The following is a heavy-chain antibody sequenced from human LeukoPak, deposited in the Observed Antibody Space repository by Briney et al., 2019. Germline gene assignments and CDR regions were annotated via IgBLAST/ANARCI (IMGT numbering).Heavy chain of an antibody. J-gene: IGHJ6*03. D-gene: IGHD2-2*01. CDR2: INPKIGGT. CDR3: ARDTKWDCSSTSCYASYYYYYYYMDV. V-gene: IGHV1-2*02. CDR1: GYTFTGYY. Sequence: ASVKVSCKASGYTFTGYYMHWVRQAPGQGLEWMGWINPKIGGTNYAQKFQGRVTMTRDTSISTAYMELSRLRSDDTAVYYCARDTKWDCSSTSCYASYYYYYYYMDVWGKGTTVTVSS.